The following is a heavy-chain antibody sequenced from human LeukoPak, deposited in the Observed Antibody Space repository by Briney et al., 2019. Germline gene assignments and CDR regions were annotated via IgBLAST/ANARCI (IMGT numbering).Heavy chain of an antibody. V-gene: IGHV3-30*04. J-gene: IGHJ6*02. Sequence: GRSLRLSCVASGLTYRHYAMHWVRQAPGKGLEWVAMISYDGSSKYYADSVKGRFTISRDDSKNTLDLQMNSLRPEDTAVYYCTRHSDTYCSRANCYVDNFYGLDVWGQGTRVTVSS. CDR2: ISYDGSSK. CDR3: TRHSDTYCSRANCYVDNFYGLDV. CDR1: GLTYRHYA. D-gene: IGHD2-2*01.